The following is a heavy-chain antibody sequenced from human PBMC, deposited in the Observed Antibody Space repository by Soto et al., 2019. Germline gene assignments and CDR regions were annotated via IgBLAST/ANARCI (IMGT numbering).Heavy chain of an antibody. CDR3: AKAYDYYDSSGYYSKDLFDY. CDR2: ISGTGATR. V-gene: IGHV3-23*01. CDR1: GFSFSDYA. Sequence: GGSLRLSCATSGFSFSDYALIWVRQAPGKGLEWVSGISGTGATRNYADSVRGRFTISRDHSKETVYLQMNSLRVEDTAVYYCAKAYDYYDSSGYYSKDLFDYWGQGSLVTVSS. J-gene: IGHJ4*02. D-gene: IGHD3-22*01.